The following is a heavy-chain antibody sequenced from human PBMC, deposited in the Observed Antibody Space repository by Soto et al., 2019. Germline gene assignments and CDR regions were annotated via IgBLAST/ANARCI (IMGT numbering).Heavy chain of an antibody. J-gene: IGHJ6*01. V-gene: IGHV3-21*01. CDR3: ARDXHYYDSSGYYYYYGMDV. D-gene: IGHD3-22*01. CDR1: GFTFSSYS. Sequence: GGSLRLSCAASGFTFSSYSMNWVRQAPGKGLEWVSSISSSSSYIYYADSVKGRFTISRDNAKNSLYLQMNSLRAEDTAVYYCARDXHYYDSSGYYYYYGMDVWGQGTTVTVSS. CDR2: ISSSSSYI.